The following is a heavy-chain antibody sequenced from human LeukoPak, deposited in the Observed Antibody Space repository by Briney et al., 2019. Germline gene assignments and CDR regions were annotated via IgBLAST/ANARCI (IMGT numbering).Heavy chain of an antibody. Sequence: PGRSLRLSCAASGFTFSSYAMHWVRQAPGKGLEWVAVISYDGSNKYYADSVKGRFTISRDNAKNSLYLQMNSLRAEDTAVYYCAREDYGSRSGDYWGQGTLVTVSS. J-gene: IGHJ4*02. V-gene: IGHV3-30-3*01. CDR1: GFTFSSYA. CDR3: AREDYGSRSGDY. CDR2: ISYDGSNK. D-gene: IGHD3-10*01.